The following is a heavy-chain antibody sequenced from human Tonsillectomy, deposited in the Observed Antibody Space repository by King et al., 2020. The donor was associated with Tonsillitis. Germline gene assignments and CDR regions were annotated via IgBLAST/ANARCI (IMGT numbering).Heavy chain of an antibody. CDR3: ARDGVSYYYFDY. CDR2: IWYDGRNK. J-gene: IGHJ4*02. CDR1: GFTFSSYG. V-gene: IGHV3-33*08. D-gene: IGHD1-26*01. Sequence: VQLVESGGGVVQPGRSLRLSCAASGFTFSSYGMHWVRQAPGKGLEWVAVIWYDGRNKYYAVSVKGRFTISRDNSKNTLYLQMNSLRAEDTAVYYCARDGVSYYYFDYWGQGTLVTVSS.